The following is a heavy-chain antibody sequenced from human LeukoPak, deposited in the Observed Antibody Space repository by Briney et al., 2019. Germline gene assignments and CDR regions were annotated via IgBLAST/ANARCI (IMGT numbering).Heavy chain of an antibody. V-gene: IGHV4-34*01. D-gene: IGHD3-10*01. CDR2: INHSGST. J-gene: IGHJ4*02. CDR1: GGSFSGYY. Sequence: SETLSLTCAVYGGSFSGYYWSWIRQPPGKGLEWIGEINHSGSTNYNPSLKSRVTISVDTSKNQFSLKLSSVTAADTVVYYCARGLHYYGSGYYFDYWGQGTLVTVSS. CDR3: ARGLHYYGSGYYFDY.